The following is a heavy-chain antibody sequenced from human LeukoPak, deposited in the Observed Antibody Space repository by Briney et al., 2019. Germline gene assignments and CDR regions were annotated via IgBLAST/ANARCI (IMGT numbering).Heavy chain of an antibody. V-gene: IGHV1-69*05. CDR2: IIPIFGTA. D-gene: IGHD6-13*01. CDR3: AALPSSGYSSSWYIRYYYYGMDV. CDR1: GGTFSSYA. J-gene: IGHJ6*02. Sequence: ASVKVSCKASGGTFSSYAISWVRQAPGQGLEWMGGIIPIFGTANYAQKFQERVTITRDMSTSTAYMELSSLRSEDTAVYYCAALPSSGYSSSWYIRYYYYGMDVWGQGTTVTVSS.